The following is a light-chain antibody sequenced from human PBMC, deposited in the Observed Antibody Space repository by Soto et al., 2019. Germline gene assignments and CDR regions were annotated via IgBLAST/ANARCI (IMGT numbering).Light chain of an antibody. CDR2: AAS. CDR1: QSIATY. CDR3: QQIFETPPYT. Sequence: DIQMTQSPSSLSASIGDRVTITCRASQSIATYVNWFQQKPGIAPKLLINAASSLQSGVPSRFSGSGSGTDFSLTISGLQPDDFATYYCQQIFETPPYTFGQGTKLEIK. J-gene: IGKJ2*01. V-gene: IGKV1-39*01.